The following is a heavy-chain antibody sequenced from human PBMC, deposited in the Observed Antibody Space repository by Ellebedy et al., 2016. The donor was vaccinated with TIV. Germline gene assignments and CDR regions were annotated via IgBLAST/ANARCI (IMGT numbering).Heavy chain of an antibody. V-gene: IGHV3-23*01. CDR1: GLTFSSHA. J-gene: IGHJ3*01. CDR3: ARDPVGVGPAFDV. Sequence: GESLKISCAASGLTFSSHAMSWVRQAPGKGLEWVSSITESGGNTYYADSVNGRFTISRDHSKDTLFLQMNSLRAEDTAIYFCARDPVGVGPAFDVWGQGTMVTVSS. D-gene: IGHD4-23*01. CDR2: ITESGGNT.